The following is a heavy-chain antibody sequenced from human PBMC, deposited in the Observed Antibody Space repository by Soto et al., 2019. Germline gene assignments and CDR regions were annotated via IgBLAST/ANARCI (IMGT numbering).Heavy chain of an antibody. D-gene: IGHD3-9*01. J-gene: IGHJ4*02. V-gene: IGHV1-18*01. CDR2: IYSKEGKI. CDR3: ARDIDFDRDL. Sequence: QVQLVQSGVEVQKPGASVKVSCKPSGYIFNNYGISWARQAPGQGLEWMGWIYSKEGKINFAQKFQGRVTTTTDTSTSTAYIELRSRRFDDSAVYFCARDIDFDRDLWGQGTLVTVSS. CDR1: GYIFNNYG.